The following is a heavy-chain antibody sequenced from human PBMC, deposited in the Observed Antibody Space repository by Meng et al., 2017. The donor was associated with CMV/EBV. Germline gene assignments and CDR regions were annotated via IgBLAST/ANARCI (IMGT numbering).Heavy chain of an antibody. CDR3: TRGYSRLGAFDI. CDR2: IKQDGSEK. J-gene: IGHJ3*02. D-gene: IGHD2-21*01. V-gene: IGHV3-7*01. CDR1: GFTFSSYW. Sequence: GESLKISCAASGFTFSSYWMSWVRQAPGKGLEWVANIKQDGSEKYYVDSVKGRFTISRDNAKNSLSLQMNSLRVEDTAVYYCTRGYSRLGAFDIWGQGTVVTVSS.